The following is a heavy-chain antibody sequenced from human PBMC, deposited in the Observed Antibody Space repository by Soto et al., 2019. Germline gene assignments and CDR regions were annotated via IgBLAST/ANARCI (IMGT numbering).Heavy chain of an antibody. CDR3: ARDGYCSGGSCYSVPVFEY. J-gene: IGHJ4*02. CDR2: IWYDGSNK. Sequence: QVQLVESGGGVVQPGRSLRLSCAASGFTFSSYGMHWVRQAPGKGLEWVAVIWYDGSNKYYADSVKGRFTISRDNFKNTLYLQMNSLRAEDTAVYYCARDGYCSGGSCYSVPVFEYWGQGTLVTVSS. CDR1: GFTFSSYG. V-gene: IGHV3-33*01. D-gene: IGHD2-15*01.